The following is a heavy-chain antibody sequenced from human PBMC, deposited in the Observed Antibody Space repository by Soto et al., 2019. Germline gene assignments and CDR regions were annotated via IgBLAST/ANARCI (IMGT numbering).Heavy chain of an antibody. V-gene: IGHV3-23*01. J-gene: IGHJ4*02. CDR1: GFTFSSYS. CDR3: AKSNGGSLALGYCSGGSCYAIDY. Sequence: GGSLRLSCAASGFTFSSYSLSWVRQAPGKGLEWVSAISGSGGSTYYADPVKGRFTISRDNSKNTLYLQMNSLRAEDTAVYYCAKSNGGSLALGYCSGGSCYAIDYWGQGT. CDR2: ISGSGGST. D-gene: IGHD2-15*01.